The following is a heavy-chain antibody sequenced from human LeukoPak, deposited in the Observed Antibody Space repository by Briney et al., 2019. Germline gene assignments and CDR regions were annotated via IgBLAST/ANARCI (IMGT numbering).Heavy chain of an antibody. D-gene: IGHD3-22*01. J-gene: IGHJ4*02. CDR3: ARQFGYFDSSGLFDY. V-gene: IGHV5-51*01. Sequence: GESLKISCKGSGYHFISYWIGWVRQMPGKGLEWMGIIYPADSDTTYSPSFQGQVTISADKSISTAYLQWSSLKASDTAIYYCARQFGYFDSSGLFDYWGQGTLVTVSS. CDR2: IYPADSDT. CDR1: GYHFISYW.